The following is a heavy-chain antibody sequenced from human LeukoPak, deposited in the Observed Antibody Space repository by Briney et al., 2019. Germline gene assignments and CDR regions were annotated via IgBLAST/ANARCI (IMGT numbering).Heavy chain of an antibody. V-gene: IGHV3-7*01. J-gene: IGHJ4*02. Sequence: GGSLRLSCAASGFTFSSYWMSWVRQAPGKGLEWVANIKQDGSEKTYVDSVKGRFTISRDNAKTSLYLQMNTLRAEDTAAYYCARLGAAADNYWGQGTLVTVSS. D-gene: IGHD6-13*01. CDR3: ARLGAAADNY. CDR2: IKQDGSEK. CDR1: GFTFSSYW.